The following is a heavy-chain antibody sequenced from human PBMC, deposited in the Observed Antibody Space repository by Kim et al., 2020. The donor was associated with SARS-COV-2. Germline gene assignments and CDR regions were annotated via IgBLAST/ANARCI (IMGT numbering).Heavy chain of an antibody. V-gene: IGHV4-59*01. CDR1: GGSISSYY. Sequence: SETLSLTCTVSGGSISSYYWSWIRQPPGKGLEWIGHIYYSGSTNYNPSLKSRVTISVDTSKNQFSLKLSSVTAADTAVYYCARLVSITIFGVVTAPGWFDPWGQGTLVTVSS. CDR3: ARLVSITIFGVVTAPGWFDP. J-gene: IGHJ5*02. CDR2: IYYSGST. D-gene: IGHD3-3*01.